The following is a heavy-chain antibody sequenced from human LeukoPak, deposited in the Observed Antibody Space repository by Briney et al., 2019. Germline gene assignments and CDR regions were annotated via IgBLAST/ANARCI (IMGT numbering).Heavy chain of an antibody. CDR2: IYYSGGT. CDR3: ARVPLYGGYIDY. J-gene: IGHJ4*02. CDR1: GGSISSSSYY. V-gene: IGHV4-39*07. D-gene: IGHD4/OR15-4a*01. Sequence: SETLSLTCTVSGGSISSSSYYWGWIRQPPGKGLEWIGSIYYSGGTYYNPSLKSRVTISVDTSKNQFSLKLSSVTAADTAVYYCARVPLYGGYIDYWGQGTLVTVSS.